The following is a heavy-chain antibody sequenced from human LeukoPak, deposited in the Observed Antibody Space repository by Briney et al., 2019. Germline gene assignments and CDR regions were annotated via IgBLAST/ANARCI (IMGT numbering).Heavy chain of an antibody. Sequence: ASVKVSCKASVYTFTIYDTHCARQATGQGREWMGWMNPNSGNTGYAQKFQGRVTMTRNTSISTAYMELSSLRSEDTAVYYCARVVLAADSNWFDHWGQGTLVTVSS. CDR1: VYTFTIYD. J-gene: IGHJ5*02. V-gene: IGHV1-8*01. CDR2: MNPNSGNT. D-gene: IGHD6-13*01. CDR3: ARVVLAADSNWFDH.